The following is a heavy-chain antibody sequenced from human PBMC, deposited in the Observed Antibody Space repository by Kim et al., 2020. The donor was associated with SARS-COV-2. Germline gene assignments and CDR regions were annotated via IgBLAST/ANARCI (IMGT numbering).Heavy chain of an antibody. D-gene: IGHD6-13*01. CDR2: ISSSGGST. CDR1: GFTFSSYA. Sequence: GGSLRLSCAASGFTFSSYAMSWVRQAPGKGLEWVSVISSSGGSTYYADSVKGRFTISRDDSKNTLYLQMNSLRAEDTAVYYCAKDPIAREIYGVDVWGQGTTVTVSS. J-gene: IGHJ6*02. CDR3: AKDPIAREIYGVDV. V-gene: IGHV3-23*01.